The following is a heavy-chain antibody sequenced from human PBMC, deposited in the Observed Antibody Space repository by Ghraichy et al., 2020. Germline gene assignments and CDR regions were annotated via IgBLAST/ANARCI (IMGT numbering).Heavy chain of an antibody. CDR2: ISYSGSEK. Sequence: GGSLRLSCAASGFTFSSYGMHWVRQAPGKGLEWLAVISYSGSEKYYADSVKGRFTVSRDKSQSTLFLEMNSLRAGDTARYYCARDEFYYNTSLKYGMDLWGQGTTVTVSS. CDR3: ARDEFYYNTSLKYGMDL. D-gene: IGHD3-10*01. V-gene: IGHV3-33*01. CDR1: GFTFSSYG. J-gene: IGHJ6*02.